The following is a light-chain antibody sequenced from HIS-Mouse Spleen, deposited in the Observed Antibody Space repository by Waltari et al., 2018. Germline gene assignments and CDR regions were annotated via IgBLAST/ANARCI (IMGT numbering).Light chain of an antibody. CDR1: QSLLHSDGNTY. CDR2: KIS. J-gene: IGKJ3*01. V-gene: IGKV2-24*01. Sequence: DIVMTQTPLSSPVTLGQPASISCRSSQSLLHSDGNTYLSWLQQRPGQPPRLLIYKISKRFSGVPDRFSGSGAGTDFTLKISRVEAEDVGVYYCMQATQFPLTFGPGTKVDI. CDR3: MQATQFPLT.